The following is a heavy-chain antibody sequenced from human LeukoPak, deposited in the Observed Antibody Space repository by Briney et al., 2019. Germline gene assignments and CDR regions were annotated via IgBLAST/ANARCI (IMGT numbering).Heavy chain of an antibody. CDR1: GYTFTSYY. CDR2: INPSGGST. D-gene: IGHD4-17*01. CDR3: ARAYYGDYEFDY. V-gene: IGHV1-46*01. J-gene: IGHJ4*02. Sequence: ASVKVSCKASGYTFTSYYMHWVRQAPGQGLEWMGIINPSGGSTSYAQKFQGRVTMTRDTSISTAYMELSRLRSDDTAVYYCARAYYGDYEFDYWGQGTLVTVSS.